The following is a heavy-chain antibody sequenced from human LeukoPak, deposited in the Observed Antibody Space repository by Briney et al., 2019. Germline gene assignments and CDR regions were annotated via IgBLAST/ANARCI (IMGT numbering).Heavy chain of an antibody. J-gene: IGHJ4*02. CDR3: ARGDGSYYVPYFDY. CDR1: GYTFTGYY. V-gene: IGHV1-2*02. CDR2: INPNSGGT. D-gene: IGHD1-26*01. Sequence: ASVKVSCKASGYTFTGYYMHWVRQAPGQGLEWMGWINPNSGGTNYAQKFQGRVTMTRDTSISTAYMELSRLRSDDTAVYYCARGDGSYYVPYFDYWGQGTLVTVSS.